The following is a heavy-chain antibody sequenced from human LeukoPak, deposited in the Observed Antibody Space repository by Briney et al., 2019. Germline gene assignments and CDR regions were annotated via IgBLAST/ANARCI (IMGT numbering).Heavy chain of an antibody. CDR3: SAGDHYFDY. CDR2: IIPISGTA. D-gene: IGHD1-1*01. Sequence: SVKVSCKASGGTFSSYAISWVRQAPGQGLEWMGGIIPISGTANYAQKFQGRVTITADKSTSTAYMELSSLRSEDTAVYYCSAGDHYFDYWGQGTLVTVSS. V-gene: IGHV1-69*06. J-gene: IGHJ4*02. CDR1: GGTFSSYA.